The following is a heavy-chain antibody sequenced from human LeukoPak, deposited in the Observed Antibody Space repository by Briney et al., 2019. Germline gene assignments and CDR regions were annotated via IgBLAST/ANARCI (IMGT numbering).Heavy chain of an antibody. CDR1: GLTFSSHW. CDR2: ITNDGSST. J-gene: IGHJ6*02. CDR3: ARDEGVPAAVYYYYYGMDV. V-gene: IGHV3-74*01. Sequence: GGSLRLSCAASGLTFSSHWMHWVRQAPGKGLVWVSRITNDGSSTTYADSVKGRFTISRDNAKNMLYLQVNSLRAEDTAVYYCARDEGVPAAVYYYYYGMDVWGQGTTVTVSS. D-gene: IGHD2-2*01.